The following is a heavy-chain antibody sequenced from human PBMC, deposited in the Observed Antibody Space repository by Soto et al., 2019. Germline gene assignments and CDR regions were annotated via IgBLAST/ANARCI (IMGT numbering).Heavy chain of an antibody. Sequence: GESLKISCRSSGYSFPNYWIAWVRQMPGKDLESMGIIYPDDSDTKYSPSFQGQVTISADKSTSTAYLQWSSLKASDSAMYYCGRVISSWYQSLFEHWGQATLVTVSS. J-gene: IGHJ4*02. CDR2: IYPDDSDT. V-gene: IGHV5-51*01. CDR3: GRVISSWYQSLFEH. CDR1: GYSFPNYW. D-gene: IGHD6-13*01.